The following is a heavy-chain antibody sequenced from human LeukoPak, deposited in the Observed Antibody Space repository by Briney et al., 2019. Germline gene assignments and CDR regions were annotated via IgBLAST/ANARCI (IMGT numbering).Heavy chain of an antibody. CDR3: SSKWELLY. V-gene: IGHV3-49*04. Sequence: PGGSLRLSCTTSGFTFGDYAMSWVRQAPGKGLEGVGFIRSKAYGGTTEYAASVKGRFTISRDDSKSIAYLQMNSLKTEDTAVYYCSSKWELLYWGQGTLVTVSS. CDR2: IRSKAYGGTT. J-gene: IGHJ4*02. D-gene: IGHD1-26*01. CDR1: GFTFGDYA.